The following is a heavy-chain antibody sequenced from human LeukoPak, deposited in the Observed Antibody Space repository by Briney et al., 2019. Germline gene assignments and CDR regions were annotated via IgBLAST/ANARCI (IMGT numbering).Heavy chain of an antibody. J-gene: IGHJ4*02. Sequence: GSLRLSCAASGFTFSSYEMNWVRQAPGKGLEWVSYISSSGSTIYYADSVKGRFTISRDNAKNSLYLQMNSLRAEDTAVYYCARDYYDSSGYYPFDYWGQGTLVTVSS. CDR3: ARDYYDSSGYYPFDY. D-gene: IGHD3-22*01. CDR1: GFTFSSYE. CDR2: ISSSGSTI. V-gene: IGHV3-48*03.